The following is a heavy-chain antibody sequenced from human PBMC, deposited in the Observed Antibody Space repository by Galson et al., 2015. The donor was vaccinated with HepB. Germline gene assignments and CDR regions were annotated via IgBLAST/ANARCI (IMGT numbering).Heavy chain of an antibody. Sequence: SVKVSCKASGYTFTTYGIDWVRQAPGQGLEWMGRISTYSGHTDNAHDFRDRVTLTTDTSTSTAYMELRSLRSDDTAVYYCARERGFAVIPGATDEVNWFDPWGQGTLVTASS. CDR1: GYTFTTYG. V-gene: IGHV1-18*01. CDR2: ISTYSGHT. CDR3: ARERGFAVIPGATDEVNWFDP. J-gene: IGHJ5*02. D-gene: IGHD2-2*01.